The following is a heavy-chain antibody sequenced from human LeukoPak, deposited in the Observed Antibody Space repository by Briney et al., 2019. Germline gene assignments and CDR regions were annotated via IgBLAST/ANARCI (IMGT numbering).Heavy chain of an antibody. V-gene: IGHV1-69*02. Sequence: GASVKVSCKASGGTFSSYTISWVRQAPGQGLEWMGRIIPILGIANYAQKFQGRVTITADKSTSTAYMELSSLRSEDTAVYYCARSPTSIVAVPAAMHYYYYMDVWGKGTTVTVSS. D-gene: IGHD2-2*01. CDR3: ARSPTSIVAVPAAMHYYYYMDV. CDR1: GGTFSSYT. CDR2: IIPILGIA. J-gene: IGHJ6*03.